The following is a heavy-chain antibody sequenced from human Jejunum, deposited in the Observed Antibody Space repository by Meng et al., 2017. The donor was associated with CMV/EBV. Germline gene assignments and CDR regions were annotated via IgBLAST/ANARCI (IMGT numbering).Heavy chain of an antibody. CDR3: VKDIRGGYFYYGMDV. V-gene: IGHV3-9*01. D-gene: IGHD3-16*01. CDR2: INWNSGSI. CDR1: FSFDDYA. Sequence: FSFDDYAMYWVRQAPGKGLEWVSGINWNSGSIGYADSVKGRFTISRDNAKNSLYLQMSSLRSEDTALYYCVKDIRGGYFYYGMDVWGQGTMVTVSS. J-gene: IGHJ6*02.